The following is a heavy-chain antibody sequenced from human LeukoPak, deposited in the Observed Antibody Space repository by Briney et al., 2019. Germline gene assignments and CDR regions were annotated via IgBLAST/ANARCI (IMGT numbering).Heavy chain of an antibody. J-gene: IGHJ4*02. D-gene: IGHD2-21*02. V-gene: IGHV3-23*01. CDR2: LSSSGSRT. CDR1: GFTFSSYS. CDR3: AKESAYCGDDCYSLNDC. Sequence: GGSLRLSCAASGFTFSSYSMNWVRQAPGKGLEWVSILSSSGSRTYYADSVKGRFTISRDNSKNTLYLQMNSLRAEDTAVYYCAKESAYCGDDCYSLNDCWGQGTLVTVSS.